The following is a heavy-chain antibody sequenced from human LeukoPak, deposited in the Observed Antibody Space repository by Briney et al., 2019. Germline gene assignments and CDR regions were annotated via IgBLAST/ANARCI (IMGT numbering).Heavy chain of an antibody. CDR1: GFTFSNAW. CDR2: INGKTDGGTT. D-gene: IGHD2-15*01. V-gene: IGHV3-15*01. J-gene: IGHJ4*02. CDR3: TYRAPALVVVAGAIDY. Sequence: PGGSLRLSCAASGFTFSNAWMSWVRQAPGKGLEWVGRINGKTDGGTTDYAAPVKGRITISSDDSKHTLYLQMNSLKTEDTAVYYCTYRAPALVVVAGAIDYWGQGTLVTVSS.